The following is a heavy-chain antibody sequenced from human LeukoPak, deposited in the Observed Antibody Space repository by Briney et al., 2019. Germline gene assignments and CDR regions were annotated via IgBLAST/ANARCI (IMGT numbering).Heavy chain of an antibody. CDR3: ARDGKLIRFLPHGLPSDYYYMDV. J-gene: IGHJ6*03. CDR2: IIPIFGTA. D-gene: IGHD3-3*01. CDR1: GGTFSSYA. Sequence: VASVTVSCKASGGTFSSYAISWVRQASGQGLEWMGGIIPIFGTANYAQKFQGRVTITADESTSTAYMELSSLRSEDTAVYYCARDGKLIRFLPHGLPSDYYYMDVWGKGTTVTVSS. V-gene: IGHV1-69*13.